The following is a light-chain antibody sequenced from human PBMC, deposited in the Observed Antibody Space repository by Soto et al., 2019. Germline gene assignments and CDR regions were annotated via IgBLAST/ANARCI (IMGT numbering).Light chain of an antibody. CDR2: GAT. V-gene: IGKV3-15*01. J-gene: IGKJ2*01. CDR1: QPVSRN. CDR3: QQYNNWPYT. Sequence: EVVMTQSPATLSVSPGERVTLSYRASQPVSRNFAWYRQKPGQAPTLVIYGATTRATGIPARFSGSGSGTEVTLTISSLLSEDFAVYYCQQYNNWPYTFGQGTKLEIK.